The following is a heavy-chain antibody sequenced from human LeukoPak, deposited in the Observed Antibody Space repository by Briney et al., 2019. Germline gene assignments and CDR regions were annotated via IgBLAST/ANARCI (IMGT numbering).Heavy chain of an antibody. Sequence: GGSLRLSCAASGFTFSNYWMTWVRQAPGKGLEWVANIKEDGSEKYYVDSVKGRFTISRDNAKNSLYLQMNSLRAEDTAVYYCARLRGYSYGYADYWGQGTLVTVSS. CDR2: IKEDGSEK. J-gene: IGHJ4*02. V-gene: IGHV3-7*01. CDR3: ARLRGYSYGYADY. D-gene: IGHD5-18*01. CDR1: GFTFSNYW.